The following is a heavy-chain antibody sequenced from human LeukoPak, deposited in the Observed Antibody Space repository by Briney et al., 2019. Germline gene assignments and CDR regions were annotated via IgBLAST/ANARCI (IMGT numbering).Heavy chain of an antibody. V-gene: IGHV4-59*08. D-gene: IGHD3-16*02. J-gene: IGHJ4*02. Sequence: SETLSLTCTVSGGSINSYYWSWIRQPPGKGLEWIGYIYYSGSTYYNPSLKSRVTISVDTSKNQFSLKLTSVTAADTAVYYCARRTSGGVSYWGQGTLVTVSS. CDR3: ARRTSGGVSY. CDR1: GGSINSYY. CDR2: IYYSGST.